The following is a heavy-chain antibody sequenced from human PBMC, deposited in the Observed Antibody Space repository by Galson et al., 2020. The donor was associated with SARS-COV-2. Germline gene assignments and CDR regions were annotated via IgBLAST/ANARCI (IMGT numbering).Heavy chain of an antibody. J-gene: IGHJ6*02. CDR3: ARDQRLRYFDYDYYYYGMDV. V-gene: IGHV4-31*03. CDR1: GGSISSGGYY. Sequence: SETLSLTCTVSGGSISSGGYYWSWIRQHPGKGLEWIGYIHYSGSTYYNPSLKSRVTISVDTSKNQFSLKLSSVTAADTAVYYCARDQRLRYFDYDYYYYGMDVWGQGTTVTVS. D-gene: IGHD3-9*01. CDR2: IHYSGST.